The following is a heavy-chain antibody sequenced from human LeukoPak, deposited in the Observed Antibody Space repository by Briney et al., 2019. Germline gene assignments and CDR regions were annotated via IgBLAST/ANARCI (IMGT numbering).Heavy chain of an antibody. CDR2: ICSGGNT. V-gene: IGHV3-53*01. CDR3: ARRYCSGGTCYFFDY. D-gene: IGHD2-15*01. Sequence: GGSLRLSCAASGFTVSSNCMSWVRQAPGKGLEWVSLICSGGNTYYADSVKGRFTISRDDSKNTLYLQMNSLRAEDTAVYYCARRYCSGGTCYFFDYWGQGTLVTVSS. CDR1: GFTVSSNC. J-gene: IGHJ4*02.